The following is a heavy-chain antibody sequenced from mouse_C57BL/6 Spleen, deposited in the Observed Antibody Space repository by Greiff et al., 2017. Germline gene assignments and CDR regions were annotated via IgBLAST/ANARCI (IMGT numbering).Heavy chain of an antibody. CDR1: GYTFTSYW. Sequence: QVQLQPGAELVKPGASVKLSCKASGYTFTSYWMHWVKQRPGRGLEWIGRIDPNSGGTKYNEKFKSKATLTVDKPSSTAYMQLSSLTSEDSAVYYCARSWGSNYGVLFDVWGTGTTVTVSS. V-gene: IGHV1-72*01. CDR2: IDPNSGGT. J-gene: IGHJ1*03. CDR3: ARSWGSNYGVLFDV. D-gene: IGHD2-5*01.